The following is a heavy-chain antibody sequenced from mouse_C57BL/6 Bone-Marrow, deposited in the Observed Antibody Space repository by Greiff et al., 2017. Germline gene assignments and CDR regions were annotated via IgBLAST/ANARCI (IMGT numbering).Heavy chain of an antibody. Sequence: EVMLVESGGGLVKPGGSLTLSCAASGFTFSDYGMHWVRQAPEKGLEWVAYISSGSSTIYYADTVKGRFTISSDKAKNTLFLQMTSLRSEDTAMYYCARRRFFDYWGQGTTLTVSS. J-gene: IGHJ2*01. CDR1: GFTFSDYG. V-gene: IGHV5-17*01. CDR2: ISSGSSTI. CDR3: ARRRFFDY.